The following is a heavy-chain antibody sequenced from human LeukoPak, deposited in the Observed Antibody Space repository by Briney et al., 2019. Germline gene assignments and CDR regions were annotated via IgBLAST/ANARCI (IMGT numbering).Heavy chain of an antibody. Sequence: SETLSLTCAVYGESFSGFYWTWIRQPPGKGLEWIGEINHSGSTNYNPSLKSRVTISVDTSKNQFSLKLSSVTAADTAVYYCAREIMVRGVTPYNWFDPWGQGTLVTVSS. D-gene: IGHD3-10*01. CDR3: AREIMVRGVTPYNWFDP. CDR2: INHSGST. J-gene: IGHJ5*02. V-gene: IGHV4-34*01. CDR1: GESFSGFY.